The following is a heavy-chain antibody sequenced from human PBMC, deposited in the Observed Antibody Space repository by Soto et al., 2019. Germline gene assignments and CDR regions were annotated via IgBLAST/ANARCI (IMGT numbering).Heavy chain of an antibody. CDR2: TSIGGNT. D-gene: IGHD3-10*01. Sequence: PGGSLRLSCEASGFPFNTYAMTWFRQLPGMGLEWVSTTSIGGNTDFAESARGRFSVSRDNSKNTLYLQMTNLRAEDAAIYFCAKDLRPGLVVPTKSGFDPWGQGTRVTVSS. CDR1: GFPFNTYA. J-gene: IGHJ5*02. CDR3: AKDLRPGLVVPTKSGFDP. V-gene: IGHV3-23*01.